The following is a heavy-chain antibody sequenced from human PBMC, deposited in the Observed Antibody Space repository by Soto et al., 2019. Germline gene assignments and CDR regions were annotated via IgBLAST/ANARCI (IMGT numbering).Heavy chain of an antibody. D-gene: IGHD2-2*01. V-gene: IGHV3-23*01. Sequence: GGSLRLSCAASGFTFSSYAMSWVRQAPGKGLEWVSAISGSGGSTYYADSVKGRFTISRDNSKNTLYLQMNSLRAEDTAVYYCAKAEKGYCSSTSCPDAFDIWGQGTMVTVSS. CDR1: GFTFSSYA. CDR2: ISGSGGST. J-gene: IGHJ3*02. CDR3: AKAEKGYCSSTSCPDAFDI.